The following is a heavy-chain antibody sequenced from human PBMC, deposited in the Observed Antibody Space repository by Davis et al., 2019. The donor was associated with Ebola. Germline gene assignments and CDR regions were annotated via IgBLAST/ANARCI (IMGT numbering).Heavy chain of an antibody. CDR1: GYIFTSFW. V-gene: IGHV5-51*01. CDR2: IYPDDSDT. D-gene: IGHD3-10*01. Sequence: GESLKISCKTSGYIFTSFWIGWVRQMPGKGLEWMGIIYPDDSDTRYSPSFQGQVTISADKSITTAYLQWSSLKASDTAMYYCARARVQGLPDTFDLWGQGTMVTVSS. CDR3: ARARVQGLPDTFDL. J-gene: IGHJ3*01.